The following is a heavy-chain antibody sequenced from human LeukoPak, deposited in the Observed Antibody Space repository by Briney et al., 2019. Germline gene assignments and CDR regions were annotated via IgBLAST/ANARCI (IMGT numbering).Heavy chain of an antibody. CDR1: GFTFSSYW. CDR2: IQQDGGVT. V-gene: IGHV3-7*01. Sequence: GGSLRLSCAASGFTFSSYWMGWVRQAPGKGLEWVAIIQQDGGVTDYVDSVKGRFTISRDNADNSLYLQMNSLRAGDTAVYFCVRDTSSIVGPRLDYWGPGTLVTVSS. CDR3: VRDTSSIVGPRLDY. J-gene: IGHJ4*02. D-gene: IGHD1-26*01.